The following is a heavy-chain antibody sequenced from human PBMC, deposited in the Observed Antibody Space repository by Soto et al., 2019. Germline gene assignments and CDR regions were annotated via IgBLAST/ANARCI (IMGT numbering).Heavy chain of an antibody. J-gene: IGHJ6*02. CDR3: ALTTVTRYYYYYGMDV. D-gene: IGHD4-17*01. CDR1: GFTFSSYG. V-gene: IGHV3-30*03. CDR2: ISYDGSNK. Sequence: PGGSLRLSCAASGFTFSSYGMHWVRQAPGKGLEWVAVISYDGSNKYYADSVKGRFTISRDNSKNTLYLQMNSLRAEDTAVYYCALTTVTRYYYYYGMDVWGQGTTVTVSS.